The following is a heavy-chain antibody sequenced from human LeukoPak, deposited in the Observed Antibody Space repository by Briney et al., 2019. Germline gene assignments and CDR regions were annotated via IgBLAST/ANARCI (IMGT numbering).Heavy chain of an antibody. Sequence: GGSLRLSCAASGFTFSSYSMNWVRQAPGKGLEWVSYISSSSSTINYADSVKGRFTISRDNAKNSLYLQMNSLRDEDTAVYYCARELYDFWSGYYIDYWGQGTLVTVSS. D-gene: IGHD3-3*01. CDR3: ARELYDFWSGYYIDY. V-gene: IGHV3-48*02. CDR1: GFTFSSYS. J-gene: IGHJ4*02. CDR2: ISSSSSTI.